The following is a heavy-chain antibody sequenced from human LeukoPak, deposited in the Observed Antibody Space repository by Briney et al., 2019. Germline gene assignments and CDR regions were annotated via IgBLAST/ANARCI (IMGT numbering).Heavy chain of an antibody. J-gene: IGHJ4*02. V-gene: IGHV4-31*03. CDR3: ARVTSGYSYGYGYYFDY. CDR1: GGSISSGGYY. D-gene: IGHD5-18*01. Sequence: PSETLSLTCTVSGGSISSGGYYWSWIRQHPGKGLEWIGYIYYSGSTYYNPSLKSRVTISVDTSKNQFSLKLSPVTAADTAVYYCARVTSGYSYGYGYYFDYWGQGTLVTVSS. CDR2: IYYSGST.